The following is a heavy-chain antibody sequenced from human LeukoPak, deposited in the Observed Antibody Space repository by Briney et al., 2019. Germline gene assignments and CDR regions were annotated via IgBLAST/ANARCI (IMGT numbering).Heavy chain of an antibody. CDR3: AKVTYGSRTYGAFDS. V-gene: IGHV3-23*01. J-gene: IGHJ4*02. CDR1: GFTFSSHG. Sequence: GGTLRRSGAASGFTFSSHGMSWVRQAPGKGLEWVSTISGSGDYTYYADSVKGRFTISRDNSKNTLYLQMNSLRAEDTAVYDCAKVTYGSRTYGAFDSWGQGTLVTVSS. D-gene: IGHD3-10*01. CDR2: ISGSGDYT.